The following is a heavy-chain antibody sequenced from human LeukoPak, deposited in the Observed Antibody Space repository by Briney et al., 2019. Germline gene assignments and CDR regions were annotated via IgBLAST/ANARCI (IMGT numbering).Heavy chain of an antibody. D-gene: IGHD6-19*01. CDR1: GFTFSSYS. J-gene: IGHJ4*02. Sequence: GGSLRLSCAASGFTFSSYSMYWVRQAPGQGLERVSSISSSSSYIYYTDSVKGRFTISRDNAKNSLYLQMNSLRAEDTAVYYCARESAVAGIDYWGQGTLVTVSS. V-gene: IGHV3-21*01. CDR2: ISSSSSYI. CDR3: ARESAVAGIDY.